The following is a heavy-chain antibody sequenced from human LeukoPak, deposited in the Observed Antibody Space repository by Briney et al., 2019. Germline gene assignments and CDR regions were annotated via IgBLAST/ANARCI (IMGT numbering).Heavy chain of an antibody. CDR1: GFTFSSYG. Sequence: GGSLRLSCAASGFTFSSYGMHWVRQAPGKGLEWVAVIWYDGSNKYYADSVKGRFTISRDTSKNTLYLQMNSLRAEDTAVYYCARSVRYFDWKYYFDYWGQGTLVTVSS. D-gene: IGHD3-9*01. V-gene: IGHV3-33*01. J-gene: IGHJ4*02. CDR3: ARSVRYFDWKYYFDY. CDR2: IWYDGSNK.